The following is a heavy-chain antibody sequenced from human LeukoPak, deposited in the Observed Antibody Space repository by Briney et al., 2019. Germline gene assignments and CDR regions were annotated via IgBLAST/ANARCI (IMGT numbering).Heavy chain of an antibody. V-gene: IGHV3-15*01. Sequence: GGFLRLSCAASGFTFSNAWMSWVRQAPGKGLEWVGRIKSKTDGGTTDYAAPVKGRFTISRDDSKNTLYLQMNSLKTEDTAVYYCTAEYYSSSVDYWGQGTLVTVSS. D-gene: IGHD6-6*01. CDR2: IKSKTDGGTT. CDR3: TAEYYSSSVDY. J-gene: IGHJ4*02. CDR1: GFTFSNAW.